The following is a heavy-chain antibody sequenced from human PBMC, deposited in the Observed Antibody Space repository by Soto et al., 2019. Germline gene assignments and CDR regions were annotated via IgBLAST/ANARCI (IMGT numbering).Heavy chain of an antibody. CDR2: IKSRTDGGTI. CDR3: TMDRVVRRAAVGFDP. Sequence: PWWSLRLSCAASVFTLSKVWMSWVRQAPGKGLEWVGRIKSRTDGGTIDYTAPVKGRFTISRDDSENTLHLQMNSLKSEDTGVYSCTMDRVVRRAAVGFDPWRQGTLVTVSS. CDR1: VFTLSKVW. D-gene: IGHD3-10*01. J-gene: IGHJ5*02. V-gene: IGHV3-15*01.